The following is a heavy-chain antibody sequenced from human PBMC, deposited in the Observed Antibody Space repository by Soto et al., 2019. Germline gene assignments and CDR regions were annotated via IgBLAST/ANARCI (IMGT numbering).Heavy chain of an antibody. CDR2: ISYDGSNK. CDR1: GFTFSSYG. D-gene: IGHD2-2*01. CDR3: AKLRGRYQLNWFDP. J-gene: IGHJ5*02. Sequence: QVQLVESGGGVVQPGRSLRLSCAASGFTFSSYGMHWVRQAPGKGLEWVAVISYDGSNKYYADSVKGRFTISRDNSKNQLYQQMNSLRDEDTAVYYCAKLRGRYQLNWFDPWGQGTLVTVSS. V-gene: IGHV3-30*18.